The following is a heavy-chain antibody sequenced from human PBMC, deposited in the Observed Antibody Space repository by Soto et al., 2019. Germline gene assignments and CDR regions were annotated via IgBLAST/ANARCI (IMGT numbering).Heavy chain of an antibody. V-gene: IGHV1-69*01. CDR2: IIPIFATV. CDR3: GGGGRGYSSAPRYYFDY. CDR1: GGSFSSNP. Sequence: QVQLVQSGSEVKKPGSSVKVSCKASGGSFSSNPISWVRQAPGQGLEWMAGIIPIFATVHYAQKFQGRVTITADESTSTAYMELTSLRSEDTAVYFCGGGGRGYSSAPRYYFDYWGQGTLVTVSS. J-gene: IGHJ4*02. D-gene: IGHD5-18*01.